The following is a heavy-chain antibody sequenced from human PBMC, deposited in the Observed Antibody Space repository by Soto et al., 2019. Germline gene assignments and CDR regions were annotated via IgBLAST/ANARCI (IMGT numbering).Heavy chain of an antibody. V-gene: IGHV1-18*04. CDR1: GYTFTSYG. CDR3: ARDVGMASRPYLDY. Sequence: AASVKVSCKASGYTFTSYGISWVRQAPGQGLEWMGWISAYNGNTNYAQRLQGRVTMTTDTSTSTVYMELISLTSEDTAVYYCARDVGMASRPYLDYWGQGTLVTVSS. D-gene: IGHD6-6*01. CDR2: ISAYNGNT. J-gene: IGHJ4*02.